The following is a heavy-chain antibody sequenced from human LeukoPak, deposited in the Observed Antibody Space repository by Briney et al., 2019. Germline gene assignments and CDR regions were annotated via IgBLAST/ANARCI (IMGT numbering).Heavy chain of an antibody. Sequence: ASVKVSCKASGYTFTGYDINWVRQATGQGLEWMGWMNPNSGNTGYAQKFQGRVTMTRNTSISTAYMELSSLRSEDTAVYYCARGVVTVVAGGLIWFDPWGQGTLVTVSS. V-gene: IGHV1-8*01. CDR2: MNPNSGNT. D-gene: IGHD2-2*03. CDR1: GYTFTGYD. J-gene: IGHJ5*02. CDR3: ARGVVTVVAGGLIWFDP.